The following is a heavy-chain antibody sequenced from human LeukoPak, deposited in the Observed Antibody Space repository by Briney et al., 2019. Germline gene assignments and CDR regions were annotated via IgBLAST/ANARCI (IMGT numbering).Heavy chain of an antibody. CDR1: GGFISSDDYY. V-gene: IGHV4-30-4*01. CDR3: ARGGVGGYDYFDS. J-gene: IGHJ4*02. CDR2: ITYSGST. D-gene: IGHD5-12*01. Sequence: SETLSLTCTVSGGFISSDDYYWSWIRQPPGKGLEWIGHITYSGSTDYSPSLRSRVTMSVDTSKNQFSLKLHSVTAAETAMYFCARGGVGGYDYFDSWGQGTLVAVSS.